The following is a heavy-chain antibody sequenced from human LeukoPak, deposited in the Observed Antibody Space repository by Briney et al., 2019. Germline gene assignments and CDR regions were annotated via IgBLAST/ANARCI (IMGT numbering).Heavy chain of an antibody. CDR1: GGTFSSYA. V-gene: IGHV1-69*05. CDR3: ARRDPMIGTIGDY. CDR2: IIPIFGTA. Sequence: SVKVSCKASGGTFSSYAISWVRQAPGQGLEWMGRIIPIFGTANYAQKLQGRVTMTTDTSTSTAYMELRSLRSDDTAVYYCARRDPMIGTIGDYWGQGTLVTVSS. D-gene: IGHD3-22*01. J-gene: IGHJ4*02.